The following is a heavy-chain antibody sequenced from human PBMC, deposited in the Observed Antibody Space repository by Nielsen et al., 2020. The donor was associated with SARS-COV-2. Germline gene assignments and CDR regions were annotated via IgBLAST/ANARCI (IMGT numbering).Heavy chain of an antibody. CDR3: AKCGGTYCSGGSCYSCYFDY. D-gene: IGHD2-15*01. CDR2: ISYDGSNK. J-gene: IGHJ4*02. CDR1: GFTFSSYG. V-gene: IGHV3-30*18. Sequence: GGSLRLSCAASGFTFSSYGMHWVRQAPGKGLEWVAVISYDGSNKYHADSVKGRFTISRDNSKNTLYLQMNSLRAEDTAVDYCAKCGGTYCSGGSCYSCYFDYWGQGTLVTVSS.